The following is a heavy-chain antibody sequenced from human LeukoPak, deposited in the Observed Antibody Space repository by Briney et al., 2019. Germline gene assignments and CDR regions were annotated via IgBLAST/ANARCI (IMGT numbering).Heavy chain of an antibody. Sequence: GRSLRLSCAASGFTLSSYAMRWVRQAPGKGLEWVAVISYDGSNKYYADSVKGRFTISRDNSKNTLYLQMNSLRAEDTAVYYCARASAAAGTNWFDPWGQGTLVTVSS. J-gene: IGHJ5*02. V-gene: IGHV3-30-3*01. CDR3: ARASAAAGTNWFDP. CDR1: GFTLSSYA. D-gene: IGHD6-13*01. CDR2: ISYDGSNK.